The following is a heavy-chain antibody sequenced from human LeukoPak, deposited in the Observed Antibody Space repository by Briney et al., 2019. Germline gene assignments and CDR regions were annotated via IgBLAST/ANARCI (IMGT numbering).Heavy chain of an antibody. D-gene: IGHD3-10*01. Sequence: SETLSLTCTVSGGSISSYYWSWIRQPPGKGLEWIGYIYCSGSTNYNPSLKSRVTISVDTSKNQFSLKLSSVTAADTAVYYCARASRYYGSGTHDYWGQGTLVTVSS. CDR3: ARASRYYGSGTHDY. CDR1: GGSISSYY. V-gene: IGHV4-59*01. CDR2: IYCSGST. J-gene: IGHJ4*02.